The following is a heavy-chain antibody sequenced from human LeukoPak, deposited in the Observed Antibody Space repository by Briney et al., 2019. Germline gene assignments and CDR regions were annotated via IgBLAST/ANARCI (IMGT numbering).Heavy chain of an antibody. D-gene: IGHD6-19*01. CDR3: ARGLVVAVAGISGMDV. J-gene: IGHJ6*02. CDR1: GNTFTNYD. V-gene: IGHV1-8*01. Sequence: GASVKVSCKTSGNTFTNYDINWLRQATGQGLAWMGWMNPNTGNADSAQKFQGRVTMTRNISISTAYMELSSLRFEDTAVYYCARGLVVAVAGISGMDVWGQGTTVTVSS. CDR2: MNPNTGNA.